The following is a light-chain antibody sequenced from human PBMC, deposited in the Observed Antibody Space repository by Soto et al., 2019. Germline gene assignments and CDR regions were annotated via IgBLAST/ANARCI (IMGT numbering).Light chain of an antibody. Sequence: EIVMTQSPSTLSVSPGERATLSCRATQTIGSNLAWYQQKPGQAPRLLIYGASTRATGIPARFSGSGSGTEFALTISSLQSEDFAVYYCQQYNNWPPITFGQGTRVEI. V-gene: IGKV3-15*01. J-gene: IGKJ5*01. CDR3: QQYNNWPPIT. CDR1: QTIGSN. CDR2: GAS.